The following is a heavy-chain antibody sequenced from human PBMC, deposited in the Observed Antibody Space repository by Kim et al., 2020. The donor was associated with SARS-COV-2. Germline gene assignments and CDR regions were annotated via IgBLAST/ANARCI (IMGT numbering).Heavy chain of an antibody. Sequence: GGSLRLSCAASGFTFSSYAMHWVRQAPGKGLEWVAVISYDGSNKYYADSVKGRFTISRDNSKNTLYLQMNSLRAEDTAVYYCASLRYSSGSFDYWGQGTLVTVSS. CDR1: GFTFSSYA. CDR2: ISYDGSNK. D-gene: IGHD6-19*01. V-gene: IGHV3-30*04. CDR3: ASLRYSSGSFDY. J-gene: IGHJ4*02.